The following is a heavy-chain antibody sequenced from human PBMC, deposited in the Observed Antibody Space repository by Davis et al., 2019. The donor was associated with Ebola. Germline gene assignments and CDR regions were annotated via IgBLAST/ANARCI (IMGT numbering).Heavy chain of an antibody. V-gene: IGHV3-7*03. D-gene: IGHD6-19*01. J-gene: IGHJ4*02. CDR2: IKQDGSEK. Sequence: GGSLRLSCAASGFTFSSYWMSWVRQAPGKGLEWVANIKQDGSEKYYVDSVKGRFTISRDNAKNSLYLQMNSLRAEDTAVYYCARSNMVAGTEVAFAVWGQGTLVTVSS. CDR1: GFTFSSYW. CDR3: ARSNMVAGTEVAFAV.